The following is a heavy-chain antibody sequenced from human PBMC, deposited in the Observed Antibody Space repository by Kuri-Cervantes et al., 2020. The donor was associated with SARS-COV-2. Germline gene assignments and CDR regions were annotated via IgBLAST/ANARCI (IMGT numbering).Heavy chain of an antibody. D-gene: IGHD3-22*01. Sequence: GESLKISCAASGFTFSNAWMSWVRQAPGKGLEWVGRIKSKTDGGTTDYAAPVKGRFTISRDDSKNTLYLQMNSLKTEDTAVYYCTSSYYDRAFDIRGQGTMVTVSS. CDR2: IKSKTDGGTT. J-gene: IGHJ3*02. CDR3: TSSYYDRAFDI. V-gene: IGHV3-15*01. CDR1: GFTFSNAW.